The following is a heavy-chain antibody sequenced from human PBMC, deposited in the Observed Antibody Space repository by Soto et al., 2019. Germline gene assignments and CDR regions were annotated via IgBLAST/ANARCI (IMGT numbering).Heavy chain of an antibody. CDR3: ARDVAGKNWFDP. D-gene: IGHD6-19*01. CDR2: ISYDGSKK. CDR1: GFTFRHYA. Sequence: QVQLVESGGGVVQPGRSLRLSCAASGFTFRHYAMHWVRQAPGKGLEWVAIISYDGSKKYYRDSLKGRFSISRDNSKNTLYLQINSLRVEDTAVYYCARDVAGKNWFDPWGQGTQVTVSS. V-gene: IGHV3-30-3*01. J-gene: IGHJ5*02.